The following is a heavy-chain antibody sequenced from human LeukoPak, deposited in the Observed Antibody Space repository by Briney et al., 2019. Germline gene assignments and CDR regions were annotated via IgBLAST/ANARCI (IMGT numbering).Heavy chain of an antibody. V-gene: IGHV3-9*03. CDR1: GFTFDDYA. J-gene: IGHJ3*02. CDR2: ISWNSGSI. D-gene: IGHD3-3*01. Sequence: GGSLRLSCAASGFTFDDYAMHWVRQAPGKGLEWVSGISWNSGSIGYADSVKGRFTISRDNAKNSLYLQMNSLRAEDMALYYCAKDRGWRGVLYGANDAFDIWGQGTMVTVSS. CDR3: AKDRGWRGVLYGANDAFDI.